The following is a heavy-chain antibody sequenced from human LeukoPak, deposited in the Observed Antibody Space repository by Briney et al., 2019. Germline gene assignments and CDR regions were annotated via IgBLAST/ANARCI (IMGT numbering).Heavy chain of an antibody. CDR2: IYYSGST. D-gene: IGHD3-9*01. V-gene: IGHV4-59*08. Sequence: SETLSLTCSVSGGSISSYYWSWIRQPPGKGLEWIGHIYYSGSTNYNPSLKSRVTISLDTSKNHFSLNLSSVTAADTAVYYCASGILTGYYAMDVWGQGTTVTVSS. CDR1: GGSISSYY. CDR3: ASGILTGYYAMDV. J-gene: IGHJ6*02.